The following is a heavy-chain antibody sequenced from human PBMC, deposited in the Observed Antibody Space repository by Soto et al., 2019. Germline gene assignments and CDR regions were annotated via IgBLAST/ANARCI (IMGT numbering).Heavy chain of an antibody. J-gene: IGHJ4*02. CDR2: IIPIFGTA. Sequence: GASVKVSCKASGGTFSSYAISWVRQAPGQGLEWMGGIIPIFGTANYAQKFQGRVTITADESTSTAYMELSSLRSEDTAVYYCARYAVAGNDQKFDYWGQGTLVTVSS. CDR3: ARYAVAGNDQKFDY. CDR1: GGTFSSYA. V-gene: IGHV1-69*13. D-gene: IGHD6-19*01.